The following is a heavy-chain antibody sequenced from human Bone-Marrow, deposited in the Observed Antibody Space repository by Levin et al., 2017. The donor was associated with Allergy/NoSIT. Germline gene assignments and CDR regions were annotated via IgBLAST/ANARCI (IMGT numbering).Heavy chain of an antibody. D-gene: IGHD1-1*01. V-gene: IGHV3-7*01. CDR2: INKDGSAK. CDR1: GFIFHNYW. CDR3: ARWNLAFDP. J-gene: IGHJ5*02. Sequence: LSLPCAASGFIFHNYWMSWVRQAPGKGLEWVADINKDGSAKYYGDAVRGRFTISRDNVDHLVYLQMDSLRGDDTAVYYCARWNLAFDPWGQGTLVTVS.